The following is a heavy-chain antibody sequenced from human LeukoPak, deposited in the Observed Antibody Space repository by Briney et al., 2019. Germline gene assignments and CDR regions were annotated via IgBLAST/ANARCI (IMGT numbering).Heavy chain of an antibody. D-gene: IGHD5-18*01. CDR1: GFSLSTSGMC. CDR2: IDWDDDK. CDR3: ARIYVDTAMGNNWFDP. Sequence: ESGPTLVNPTQTLTLTCTFSGFSLSTSGMCVSWIRQPPGKALEWLARIDWDDDKYYSTSLKTRLTISKDTSKNQAVLTMTNMDPVDTATYYCARIYVDTAMGNNWFDPWGQGTLVTVSS. V-gene: IGHV2-70*11. J-gene: IGHJ5*02.